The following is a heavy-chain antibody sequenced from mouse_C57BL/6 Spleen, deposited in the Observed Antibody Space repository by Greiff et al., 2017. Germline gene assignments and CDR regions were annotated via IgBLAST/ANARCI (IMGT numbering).Heavy chain of an antibody. J-gene: IGHJ1*03. CDR3: ARGVLRYWYFDA. V-gene: IGHV1-26*01. CDR2: INPNNGGT. CDR1: GYTFTDYY. D-gene: IGHD1-1*01. Sequence: EVQLQQSGPELVKPGASVKISCKASGYTFTDYYMNWVKQSHGKSLEWIGDINPNNGGTSYNQKFKGKATLTVDKSSSTAYMELRSLTSEDSAVYYCARGVLRYWYFDAWGTGTTVTVSS.